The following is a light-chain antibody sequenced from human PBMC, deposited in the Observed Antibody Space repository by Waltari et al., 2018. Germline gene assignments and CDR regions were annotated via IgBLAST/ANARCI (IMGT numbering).Light chain of an antibody. CDR2: DTN. CDR1: AGPVTGSHF. Sequence: QTVVTQEPSLTVSPGGTVTLTCGSSAGPVTGSHFPFWFQQKPGQAPRTLIFDTNTKVSWTPDRFSGSLLGGKATLTLSGAQPEDEAEYYCWLHQSGVQVFGGGTRLTVL. V-gene: IGLV7-46*01. CDR3: WLHQSGVQV. J-gene: IGLJ2*01.